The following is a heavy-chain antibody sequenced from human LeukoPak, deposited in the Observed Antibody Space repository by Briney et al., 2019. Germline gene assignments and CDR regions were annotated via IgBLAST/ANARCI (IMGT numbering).Heavy chain of an antibody. CDR1: GFTFSSYA. Sequence: SGGSLRLSCSASGFTFSSYAMHWVRQAPGKGLEYASAISSNGGSTYYADSVKGRFTISRDNSKNTLYPQMSSLRAEDTAVYYCVKAATVTIHYYYYGMDVWGQGTTVTVSS. J-gene: IGHJ6*02. D-gene: IGHD4-17*01. CDR2: ISSNGGST. CDR3: VKAATVTIHYYYYGMDV. V-gene: IGHV3-64D*09.